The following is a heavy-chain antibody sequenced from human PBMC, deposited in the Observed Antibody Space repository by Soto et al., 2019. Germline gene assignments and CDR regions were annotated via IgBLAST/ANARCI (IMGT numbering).Heavy chain of an antibody. D-gene: IGHD5-18*01. Sequence: EVQLVESGGGLVQPGGSLRLSCAVSGFTFSSFWMHWVRQAPGEGLVWVSRINTDGSSTSYADPVKGRFTISRDNAKNTLYLQMNSLRVEYTAMYYCAKSGVDTFGLSYWGQGTLVTVSS. V-gene: IGHV3-74*01. CDR1: GFTFSSFW. CDR3: AKSGVDTFGLSY. J-gene: IGHJ4*02. CDR2: INTDGSST.